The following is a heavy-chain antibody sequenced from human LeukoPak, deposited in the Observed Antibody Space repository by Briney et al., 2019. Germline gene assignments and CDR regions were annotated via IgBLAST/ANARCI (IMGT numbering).Heavy chain of an antibody. V-gene: IGHV4-39*01. J-gene: IGHJ4*02. CDR3: ARLTYNWNSIDY. Sequence: SETLSLTCTVSGGSISSGNYFWSWIRQPPGKGLEWIGEINHSGSTNYNPSLKSRVTISVDTSKNQFSLKLSSVTAADTAVYYCARLTYNWNSIDYWGQGTLVTVSS. CDR1: GGSISSGNYF. D-gene: IGHD1-7*01. CDR2: INHSGST.